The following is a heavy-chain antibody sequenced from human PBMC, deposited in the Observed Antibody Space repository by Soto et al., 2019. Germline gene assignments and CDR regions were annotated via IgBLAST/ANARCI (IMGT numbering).Heavy chain of an antibody. D-gene: IGHD3-22*01. J-gene: IGHJ4*02. V-gene: IGHV4-30-4*01. CDR3: ARVPSSDYYDSVGYYFDY. CDR2: IYYSGST. CDR1: GGSISSGDYY. Sequence: SETLSLTCTVSGGSISSGDYYWSWIRQPPGKGLEWIGYIYYSGSTYYNPSLKSRVTISVDTSKNQFSLKLSSVTAADTAVYYCARVPSSDYYDSVGYYFDYWGQGTLVTVSS.